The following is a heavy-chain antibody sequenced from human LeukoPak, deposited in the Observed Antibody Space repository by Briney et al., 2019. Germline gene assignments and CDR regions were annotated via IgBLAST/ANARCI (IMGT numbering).Heavy chain of an antibody. V-gene: IGHV3-23*01. CDR3: SKRSLNYYGSGPLDY. CDR2: ISGSGGST. J-gene: IGHJ4*02. CDR1: GFTFSTYA. D-gene: IGHD3-10*01. Sequence: GGSLRLSCAASGFTFSTYAMSWVRHAPGKGLEWVSGISGSGGSTDYADSVKGRFTISRDNSKNTLYLQMNSLRAEDTAVYFCSKRSLNYYGSGPLDYWGQGTLVTVSS.